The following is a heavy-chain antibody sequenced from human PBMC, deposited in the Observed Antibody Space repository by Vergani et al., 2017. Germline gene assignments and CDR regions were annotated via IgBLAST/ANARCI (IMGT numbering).Heavy chain of an antibody. Sequence: QVQLVESGGGVVQPGGSLRLSCAASGFSFSTYGMHWVRQAPGRGLEWVAFIRYDGSNPQYIDSVKGRFTISRDNSKDTLFLQMNGLIPEDTGTYFCAKKGGSLYYYGVDVGGQGTTITVSS. CDR2: IRYDGSNP. D-gene: IGHD1-26*01. V-gene: IGHV3-30*02. CDR1: GFSFSTYG. CDR3: AKKGGSLYYYGVDV. J-gene: IGHJ6*02.